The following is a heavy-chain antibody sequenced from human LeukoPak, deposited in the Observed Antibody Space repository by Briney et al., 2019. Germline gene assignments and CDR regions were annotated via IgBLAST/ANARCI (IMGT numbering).Heavy chain of an antibody. V-gene: IGHV3-64D*09. CDR1: GFPFSSYA. Sequence: GGSLRLSCSASGFPFSSYAMQWVRQAPGKALEYVSFITINGGITYYADSVKGRLTISRDNSKNTLYLEMSSVRAENPAVYFCVKVDCSGGRCYYFCWGQGTLVTVSS. J-gene: IGHJ4*02. D-gene: IGHD2-15*01. CDR2: ITINGGIT. CDR3: VKVDCSGGRCYYFC.